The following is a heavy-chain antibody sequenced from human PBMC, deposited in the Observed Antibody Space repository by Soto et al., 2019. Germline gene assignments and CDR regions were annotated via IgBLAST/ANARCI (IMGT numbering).Heavy chain of an antibody. CDR1: GGSVSSGSYY. D-gene: IGHD3-9*01. CDR2: IYYSGST. V-gene: IGHV4-61*01. J-gene: IGHJ6*02. CDR3: ARDRYDVLTGYGYSYGMDV. Sequence: QVQLQESGPGLVKPSETLSLTCTVSGGSVSSGSYYWSWIRQPPGKGLEWIGYIYYSGSTNYNPSLKSRVTISVDTSKNQSSLKLSSVTAADTAVYYCARDRYDVLTGYGYSYGMDVWGQGTTVTVSS.